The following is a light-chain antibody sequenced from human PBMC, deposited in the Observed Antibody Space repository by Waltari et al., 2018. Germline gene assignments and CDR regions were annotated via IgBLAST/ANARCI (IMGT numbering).Light chain of an antibody. CDR2: CAS. Sequence: ESVLPQSPGTLSLSPGERATLSCKTSQNISSSYLTWYQQKPVQAPRLVVYCASTRATGIPDRFSGSRSGTDFTLTISRLEPEDFAVYYCQQYGGSPRIFTFGAGTKVEIK. V-gene: IGKV3-20*01. CDR3: QQYGGSPRIFT. CDR1: QNISSSY. J-gene: IGKJ3*01.